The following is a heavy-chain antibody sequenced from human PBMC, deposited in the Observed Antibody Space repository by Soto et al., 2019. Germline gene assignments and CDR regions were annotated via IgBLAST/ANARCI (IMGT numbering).Heavy chain of an antibody. Sequence: GGSLRLSCAASGFTFSSYAMIWVRQAPGKGLEWVSAISGSGGSTYYADSVKGRFTISRDNSKNTLYLQMNSLRAEDTAVYYCAKAGEYSGYDYWGDDYYYYYYMDVWGKGTTVTVSS. V-gene: IGHV3-23*01. D-gene: IGHD5-12*01. CDR3: AKAGEYSGYDYWGDDYYYYYYMDV. CDR2: ISGSGGST. J-gene: IGHJ6*03. CDR1: GFTFSSYA.